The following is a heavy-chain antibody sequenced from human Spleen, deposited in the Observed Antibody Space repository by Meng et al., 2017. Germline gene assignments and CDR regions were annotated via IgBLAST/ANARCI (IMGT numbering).Heavy chain of an antibody. V-gene: IGHV3-21*01. CDR1: GFTFSAYT. D-gene: IGHD3-10*01. CDR2: INSGGTYK. Sequence: GESLKISCAASGFTFSAYTMYWVRQAPGKGLEWVSSINSGGTYKYYPDSMKGRFSISRDNAKNSLYLQMNSLRVEDTAVYYCARNDFNMVRAYRFDFWGQGTLVTVSS. J-gene: IGHJ4*02. CDR3: ARNDFNMVRAYRFDF.